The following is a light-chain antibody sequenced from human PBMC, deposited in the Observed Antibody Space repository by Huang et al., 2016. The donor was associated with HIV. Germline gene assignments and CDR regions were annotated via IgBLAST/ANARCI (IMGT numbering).Light chain of an antibody. CDR2: AAS. CDR3: QQYNNWPRT. CDR1: QSVSSN. J-gene: IGKJ1*01. Sequence: EIVMTQSPATLSVSPGERATLSCRASQSVSSNLAWYQQKPGQAPGLLIYAASTRATGIPARFSGRGSGTEFTLTISSLQSEDFAVYYCQQYNNWPRTFGQGTKVEIK. V-gene: IGKV3-15*01.